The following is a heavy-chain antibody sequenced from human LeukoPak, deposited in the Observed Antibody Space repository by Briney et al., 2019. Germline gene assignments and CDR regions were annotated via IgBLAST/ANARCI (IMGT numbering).Heavy chain of an antibody. J-gene: IGHJ6*03. CDR1: GFTFSSYA. D-gene: IGHD6-6*01. Sequence: GRSLRLSCAASGFTFSSYAMHWVRQAPGKGLEWVAVISYDGSNKYYADSVKGRFTISRDNSKNTLYLQMNSLRAEDTAVYYCASSSGSSTTFYYYYYMDVWGKGTTVTVSS. CDR2: ISYDGSNK. CDR3: ASSSGSSTTFYYYYYMDV. V-gene: IGHV3-30*04.